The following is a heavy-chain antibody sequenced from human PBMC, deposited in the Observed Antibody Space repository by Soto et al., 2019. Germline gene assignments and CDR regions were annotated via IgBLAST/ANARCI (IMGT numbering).Heavy chain of an antibody. CDR3: ARVPVGYCSSTSCTERYYYYYLMDV. Sequence: SVKVSCKASGGTFSSYAISWVRQAPGQGLEWMGGIIPIFGTANYAQKFQGRVTITADESTSTAYMELSSLRSEGTAVYYCARVPVGYCSSTSCTERYYYYYLMDVWGQGTTVTVSS. D-gene: IGHD2-2*01. V-gene: IGHV1-69*13. J-gene: IGHJ6*02. CDR1: GGTFSSYA. CDR2: IIPIFGTA.